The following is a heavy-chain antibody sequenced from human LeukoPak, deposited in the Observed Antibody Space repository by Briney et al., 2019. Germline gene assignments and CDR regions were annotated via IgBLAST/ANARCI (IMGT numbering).Heavy chain of an antibody. J-gene: IGHJ5*02. CDR3: YKDGETHDYRAIKWFDP. CDR1: GYTFTSYY. Sequence: ASVTVSCTASGYTFTSYYMHWGRHAPGQGLEWMGMINPSGGSTSNAQKFHGRVTMTRDTATSTVYMELSSLRHKDTAVYYCYKDGETHDYRAIKWFDPWGQGTLVTVSS. V-gene: IGHV1-46*01. CDR2: INPSGGST. D-gene: IGHD4/OR15-4a*01.